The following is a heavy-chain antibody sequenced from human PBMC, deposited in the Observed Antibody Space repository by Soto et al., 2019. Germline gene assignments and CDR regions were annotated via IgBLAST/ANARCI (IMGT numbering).Heavy chain of an antibody. CDR2: INPNSGGT. Sequence: ASVKVSCKASGYTFTGYYMHWVRQAPGQGLEWMGWINPNSGGTNYAQKFQGWVTMTRDTSISTAYMELSRLRSDDTAVYYCARDIVVVPAAIPPGPPYYGMDVWGQGTRSPSP. D-gene: IGHD2-2*02. CDR1: GYTFTGYY. CDR3: ARDIVVVPAAIPPGPPYYGMDV. V-gene: IGHV1-2*04. J-gene: IGHJ6*02.